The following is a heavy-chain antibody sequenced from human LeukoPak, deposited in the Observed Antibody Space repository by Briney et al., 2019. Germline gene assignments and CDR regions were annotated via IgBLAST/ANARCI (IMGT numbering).Heavy chain of an antibody. D-gene: IGHD6-13*01. CDR1: GYTFTGYY. J-gene: IGHJ4*02. V-gene: IGHV1-2*02. Sequence: ASVKVSCKASGYTFTGYYMHWVRQAPGQGLEWMGWINPNSGGTNYAQRFQGRVTMTRDTSINTAYMEVSRLGSDDTAVYYCARGVSSSWYVDYWGQGTLVTVSS. CDR3: ARGVSSSWYVDY. CDR2: INPNSGGT.